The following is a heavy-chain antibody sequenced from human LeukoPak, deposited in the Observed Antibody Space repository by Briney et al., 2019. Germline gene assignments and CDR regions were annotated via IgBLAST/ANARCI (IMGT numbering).Heavy chain of an antibody. CDR2: IYYSGST. V-gene: IGHV4-61*01. J-gene: IGHJ4*02. Sequence: PSETLSLTCTVSGGSISSSSYYWSWIRQPPGKGLEWIGYIYYSGSTNYNPSLKSRVTISVDTSKNQFSLKLSSVTAADTAVYYCAGWTTVTTSPDYWGQGTLVTVSS. D-gene: IGHD4-17*01. CDR1: GGSISSSSYY. CDR3: AGWTTVTTSPDY.